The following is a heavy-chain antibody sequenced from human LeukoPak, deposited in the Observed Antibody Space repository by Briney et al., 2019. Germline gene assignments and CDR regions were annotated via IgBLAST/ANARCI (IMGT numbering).Heavy chain of an antibody. J-gene: IGHJ4*02. CDR1: GFTFRTYP. CDR2: ISDSGGGT. D-gene: IGHD6-6*01. V-gene: IGHV3-23*01. Sequence: GGSLRLSCAASGFTFRTYPMTWVRQAPGKGLEWVSSISDSGGGTYYADSVKGRFTISRDNFKNTLFLQMNNLRAEDTAIYYCAKAPRLARVPLDYWGQGTVVTVSS. CDR3: AKAPRLARVPLDY.